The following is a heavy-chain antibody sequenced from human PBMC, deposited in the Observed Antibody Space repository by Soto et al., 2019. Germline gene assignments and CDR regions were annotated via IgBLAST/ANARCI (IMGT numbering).Heavy chain of an antibody. CDR2: IYYSGST. CDR1: GGSISSGGYY. V-gene: IGHV4-31*03. Sequence: QVQLQESGPGLVKPSQTLSLTCTVSGGSISSGGYYWSWIRQHPGKGLEWIGYIYYSGSTYYNPSLKSRVTISVATSKNQFSLKLTSVTAADTAVYYCARDQEVAARQRYFDYWGQGTLVTVSS. J-gene: IGHJ4*02. CDR3: ARDQEVAARQRYFDY. D-gene: IGHD6-6*01.